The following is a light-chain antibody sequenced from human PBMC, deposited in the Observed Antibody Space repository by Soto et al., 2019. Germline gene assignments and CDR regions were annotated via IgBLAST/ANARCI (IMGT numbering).Light chain of an antibody. V-gene: IGKV1-39*01. J-gene: IGKJ4*01. CDR2: AAS. CDR1: QSISSY. CDR3: QQSYSTPLT. Sequence: DSQMTQYTSSLSASVGDRVTMTCRASQSISSYLNWYQQKPGKAPKLLIYAASSLQSGVPSRFSGSGSGTDFTLTISSLQPEDFATYYCQQSYSTPLTFGGGTKVDI.